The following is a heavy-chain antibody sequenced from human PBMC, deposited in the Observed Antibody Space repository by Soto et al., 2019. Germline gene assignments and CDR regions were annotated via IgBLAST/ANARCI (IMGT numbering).Heavy chain of an antibody. J-gene: IGHJ6*02. CDR2: IKSKTDGGTT. Sequence: GGSLRLSCAASGFTFSSYSMNWVRQAPGKGLGWVGRIKSKTDGGTTDYAAPVKGRFTISRDDSKNTQYLQMNRLKTADIVVYYCTTVNSEYCSGCSCDWMPDYYYGMDVWGQGTTVTVSS. V-gene: IGHV3-15*01. D-gene: IGHD2-15*01. CDR1: GFTFSSYS. CDR3: TTVNSEYCSGCSCDWMPDYYYGMDV.